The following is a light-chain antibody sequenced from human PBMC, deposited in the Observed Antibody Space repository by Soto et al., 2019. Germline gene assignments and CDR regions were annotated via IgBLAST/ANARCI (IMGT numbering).Light chain of an antibody. CDR2: KAS. Sequence: DIQMTQSPSTLSASVGDRVTITCRASRSIGNRLAWYQQKPGKAPKLLIYKASSLETGVPSRFSGSGSGTEFTLTISSLQPDDFATYYCQQYNSTFGQGTKVDIK. CDR3: QQYNST. J-gene: IGKJ1*01. CDR1: RSIGNR. V-gene: IGKV1-5*03.